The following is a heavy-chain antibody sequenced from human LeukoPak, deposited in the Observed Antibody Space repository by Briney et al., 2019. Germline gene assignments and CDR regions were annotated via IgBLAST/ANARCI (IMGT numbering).Heavy chain of an antibody. J-gene: IGHJ6*03. CDR2: IYYSGST. Sequence: SGTLSLTCTVSGGSISSSSYYWGWIRQPTGKGLEWIGSIYYSGSTYYNPSLKSPVTISVATSKNQFSLKLSSVTAADTAVYYCARVLYSSGWKYYYYMDVWGKGTTVTVSS. V-gene: IGHV4-39*07. D-gene: IGHD6-19*01. CDR1: GGSISSSSYY. CDR3: ARVLYSSGWKYYYYMDV.